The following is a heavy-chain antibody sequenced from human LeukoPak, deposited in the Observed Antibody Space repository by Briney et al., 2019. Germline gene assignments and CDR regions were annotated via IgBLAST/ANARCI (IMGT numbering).Heavy chain of an antibody. J-gene: IGHJ4*02. CDR2: INPNSGGT. CDR3: ARGRRIVVVPAATTTKFDY. CDR1: GYTFTGYY. D-gene: IGHD2-2*01. V-gene: IGHV1-2*02. Sequence: AASVKVSCKASGYTFTGYYMHWVRQAPGQGLEWMGWINPNSGGTNYAQKFQGRVTMIRDTSISTAYMELSRLRSDDTAVYYCARGRRIVVVPAATTTKFDYWGQGTLVTVSS.